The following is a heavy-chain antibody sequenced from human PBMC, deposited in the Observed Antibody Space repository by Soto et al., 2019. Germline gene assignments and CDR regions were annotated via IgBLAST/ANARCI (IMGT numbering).Heavy chain of an antibody. Sequence: EVQLVESGGGLIQPGGSLRLSCAASGFAVSSKYMTWVRQAPGKGQEWVSVIYGGGTTYSADSVKARFTISRDTAKNTLYLQMNSLRAEDTAVYYCVQTTGWPGFDFWGQGNLVTVSS. J-gene: IGHJ4*02. V-gene: IGHV3-53*01. CDR3: VQTTGWPGFDF. CDR1: GFAVSSKY. D-gene: IGHD6-19*01. CDR2: IYGGGTT.